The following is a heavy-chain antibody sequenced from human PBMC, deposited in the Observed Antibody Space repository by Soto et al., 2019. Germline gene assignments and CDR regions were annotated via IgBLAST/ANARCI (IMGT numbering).Heavy chain of an antibody. V-gene: IGHV1-18*01. CDR3: ARDNRAHAVAGTGY. D-gene: IGHD6-19*01. Sequence: GASVKLSCKASGYTFASYCSSWVRQAPGQGLEWMGWISAYNGNTNYAQKLQGRVTMTTDTSTSTAYMELRSLRSDDTAVYYCARDNRAHAVAGTGYWGQGTLVTVSS. J-gene: IGHJ4*02. CDR1: GYTFASYC. CDR2: ISAYNGNT.